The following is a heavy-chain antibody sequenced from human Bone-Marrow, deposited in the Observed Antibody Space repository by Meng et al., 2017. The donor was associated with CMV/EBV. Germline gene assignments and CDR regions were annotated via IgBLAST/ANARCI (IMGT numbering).Heavy chain of an antibody. D-gene: IGHD3-10*01. CDR3: ARDSPLLGITMARDYGMDV. J-gene: IGHJ6*02. CDR1: GGTFRSCA. Sequence: SVKVSCKASGGTFRSCAINWVRQAPGQGLEWMAEIIPMFDIVNYAQKFQGRVTVTTDKSTNTAYMDLSSLKSEDTAVYYCARDSPLLGITMARDYGMDVWAQGTTVTVSS. V-gene: IGHV1-69*10. CDR2: IIPMFDIV.